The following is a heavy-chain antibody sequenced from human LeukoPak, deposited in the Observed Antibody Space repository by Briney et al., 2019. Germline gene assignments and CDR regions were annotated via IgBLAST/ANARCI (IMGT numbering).Heavy chain of an antibody. V-gene: IGHV3-30*01. CDR1: GFTFSSYA. D-gene: IGHD6-6*01. CDR2: ISCDGSNK. J-gene: IGHJ4*02. CDR3: ARSEQLVLDY. Sequence: PGRSLRLSCAASGFTFSSYAMHWVRQAPGKGLEWVAVISCDGSNKYYADSVKGRFTISRDNSKNTLYLQMNSLRAEDTAVYYCARSEQLVLDYWGQGTLVTVSS.